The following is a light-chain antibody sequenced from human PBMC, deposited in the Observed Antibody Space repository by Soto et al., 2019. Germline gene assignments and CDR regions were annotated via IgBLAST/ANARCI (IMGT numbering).Light chain of an antibody. V-gene: IGKV1-27*01. CDR2: AAS. J-gene: IGKJ4*01. CDR1: QDIGIF. CDR3: QKCKVAPFT. Sequence: DIQMTQSPSSLSAFVGDRVTITCRASQDIGIFLAWYQQKPGKVPKLLIYAASTLQSGVPSRFSGSGSGTDFTLTISSLQPEDVATYYCQKCKVAPFTFGGGTKVDIK.